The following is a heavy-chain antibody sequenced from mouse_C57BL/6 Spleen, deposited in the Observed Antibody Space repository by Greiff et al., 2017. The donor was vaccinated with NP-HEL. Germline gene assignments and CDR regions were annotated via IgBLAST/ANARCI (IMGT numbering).Heavy chain of an antibody. D-gene: IGHD1-1*01. CDR3: ASPNYYGSSYVDFDV. CDR2: ISGGGGNT. V-gene: IGHV5-9*01. Sequence: DVKLVESGGGLVKPGGSLKLSCAASGFTFSSYTMSWVRQTPEKRLEWVATISGGGGNTYYPDSVKGRFTISRDNAKNTLYLQMSSLRSEDTALYYCASPNYYGSSYVDFDVWGTGTTVTVSS. J-gene: IGHJ1*03. CDR1: GFTFSSYT.